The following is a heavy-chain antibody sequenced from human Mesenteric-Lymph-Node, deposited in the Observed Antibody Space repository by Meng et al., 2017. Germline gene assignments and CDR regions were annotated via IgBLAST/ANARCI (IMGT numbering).Heavy chain of an antibody. CDR1: GFTFRNYV. D-gene: IGHD5-24*01. CDR2: ISGSGGST. Sequence: GESLKISCAVSGFTFRNYVMSWVRQAPGKGLEWVSGISGSGGSTYYAYSVQGRFTISRDNSKNILYLQMNSLRAEDTAVYYCARFLKEMATIIIPFDYWGQGTLVTVSS. J-gene: IGHJ4*02. V-gene: IGHV3-23*01. CDR3: ARFLKEMATIIIPFDY.